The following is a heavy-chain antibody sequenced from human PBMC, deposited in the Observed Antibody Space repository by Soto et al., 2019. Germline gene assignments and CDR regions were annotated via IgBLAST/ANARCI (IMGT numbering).Heavy chain of an antibody. D-gene: IGHD2-21*02. Sequence: SETLSLTCAVSGGSISSGGYSWSWIRQPPGKGLEWIGYIDHSGSTYYNPSLKSRVTISVDRSKNQFSLKLSSVTAADTAVYYCARATAAAYYPDAFDIWGQGTMVTVSS. V-gene: IGHV4-30-2*01. J-gene: IGHJ3*02. CDR1: GGSISSGGYS. CDR2: IDHSGST. CDR3: ARATAAAYYPDAFDI.